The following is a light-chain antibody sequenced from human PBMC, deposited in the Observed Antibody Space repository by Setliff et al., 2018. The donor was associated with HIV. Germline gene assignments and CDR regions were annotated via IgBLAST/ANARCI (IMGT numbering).Light chain of an antibody. V-gene: IGLV2-14*03. CDR2: DVT. J-gene: IGLJ1*01. CDR1: TSDIGAYNL. Sequence: QSALTQPASVSGSPGQPITISCTGTTSDIGAYNLVSWYQQYPGKAPKLLIYDVTKRPSGVSDRFSASKSANTASLTISGLHTEDEADYFCNSYTTTSAYVFGAGTKVTVL. CDR3: NSYTTTSAYV.